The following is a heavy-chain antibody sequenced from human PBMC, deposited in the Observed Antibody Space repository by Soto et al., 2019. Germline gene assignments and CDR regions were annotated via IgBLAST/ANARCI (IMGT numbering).Heavy chain of an antibody. CDR3: ARSKFRSFILVVRNSSCYMDV. J-gene: IGHJ6*03. D-gene: IGHD3-22*01. Sequence: PSETLSLTCTVSGGSISSYYWSWIRQPPGKGLEWIGYIYYSGSTNYNPSLKSRVTISVDTSKNQFSLKLSSVTAADTAVYYCARSKFRSFILVVRNSSCYMDVWCKAITVTVSS. CDR1: GGSISSYY. CDR2: IYYSGST. V-gene: IGHV4-59*08.